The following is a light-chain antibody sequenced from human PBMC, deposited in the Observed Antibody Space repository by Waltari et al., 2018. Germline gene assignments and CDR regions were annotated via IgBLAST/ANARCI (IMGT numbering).Light chain of an antibody. Sequence: EIVLTQSPATLSLSPGERATLSCRASQSIVSSLAWYQKKPGQAPRLLIYDASNRATGIPARFSGSGSGTDFTLAISSLEPEDSAVYFCQHRREWPLTFGQGTKVEI. CDR1: QSIVSS. V-gene: IGKV3-11*01. CDR3: QHRREWPLT. CDR2: DAS. J-gene: IGKJ2*01.